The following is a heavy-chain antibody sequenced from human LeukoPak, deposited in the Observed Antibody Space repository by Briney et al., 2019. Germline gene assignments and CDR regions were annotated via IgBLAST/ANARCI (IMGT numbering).Heavy chain of an antibody. CDR3: ANSVVGYCSGGSCSLGY. CDR1: GFTFSSYA. V-gene: IGHV3-23*01. CDR2: ISGSGGST. D-gene: IGHD2-15*01. J-gene: IGHJ4*02. Sequence: GGSLRLSCAASGFTFSSYAMSWVRQAPGKGLEGVSAISGSGGSTYYADSVKGRFTISRDNSKNTLYLQMNSLRAEDTAVYYCANSVVGYCSGGSCSLGYWGQGTLVTVSS.